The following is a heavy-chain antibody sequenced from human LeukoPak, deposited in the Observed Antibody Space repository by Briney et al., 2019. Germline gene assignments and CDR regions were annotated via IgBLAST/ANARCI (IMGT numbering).Heavy chain of an antibody. CDR3: AREVDDCSSTSCRRKNYYYYYYMDV. Sequence: ASVKVSCKASGYTFTSYGISWVRQAPGQGLEWMGWISAYNGNTNYAQKLQGRVTMTTDTSTSTAYMELRSLRSDDTAVYYCAREVDDCSSTSCRRKNYYYYYYMDVWGKGTTVTISS. CDR1: GYTFTSYG. D-gene: IGHD2-2*01. CDR2: ISAYNGNT. V-gene: IGHV1-18*01. J-gene: IGHJ6*03.